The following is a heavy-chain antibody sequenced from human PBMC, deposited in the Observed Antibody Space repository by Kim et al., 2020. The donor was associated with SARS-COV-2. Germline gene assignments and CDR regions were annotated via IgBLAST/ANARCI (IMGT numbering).Heavy chain of an antibody. V-gene: IGHV3-30*01. CDR3: ARCSWFGELWSPFDY. D-gene: IGHD3-10*01. Sequence: DSMKRRFTIYRVYSKNTLYLKMKSLGAEDTAVYYCARCSWFGELWSPFDYWGQGTLVTVSS. J-gene: IGHJ4*02.